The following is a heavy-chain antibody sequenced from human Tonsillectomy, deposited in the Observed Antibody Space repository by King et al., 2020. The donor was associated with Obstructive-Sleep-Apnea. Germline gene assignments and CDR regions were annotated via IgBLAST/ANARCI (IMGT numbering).Heavy chain of an antibody. V-gene: IGHV3-33*01. D-gene: IGHD6-19*01. J-gene: IGHJ4*02. CDR2: IWYDGSNK. CDR3: ATGIAVAAFDY. CDR1: GFTFSSYG. Sequence: VQLVESGGGVVQPGRSLRLSCAASGFTFSSYGMHWVRQAPGKGLEWLAVIWYDGSNKYYADSVKGRFTISRDNSKNTLYLQMNSLRAEDTAVYYCATGIAVAAFDYWGQGTLVTVSS.